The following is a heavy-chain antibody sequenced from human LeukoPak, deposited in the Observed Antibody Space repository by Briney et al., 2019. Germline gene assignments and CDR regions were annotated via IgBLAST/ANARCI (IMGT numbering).Heavy chain of an antibody. CDR3: ARDKVGDYYYYGMDV. J-gene: IGHJ6*02. V-gene: IGHV3-66*01. D-gene: IGHD3-10*01. CDR1: GFTFSSYA. CDR2: IYSGGST. Sequence: GGSLRLSCAASGFTFSSYAMGWVRQAPGKGLEWVSVIYSGGSTYYADSVKGRFTISRDNSKNTLYLQMNSLRAEDTAVYYCARDKVGDYYYYGMDVWGQGTTVTVSS.